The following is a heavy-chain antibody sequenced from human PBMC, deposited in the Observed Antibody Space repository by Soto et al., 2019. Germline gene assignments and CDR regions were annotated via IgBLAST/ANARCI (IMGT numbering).Heavy chain of an antibody. Sequence: QVQLVQSGAEVKKPGASVKVSCKASGYTFTSYDINWVRQATGQGLEWMGWMNPNSGNTGYAQKFKGRVTMTRNTSISTAYMELSSLRSEDTAVYYCATGIVVVPAAIRDYWGQGTLVTVSS. D-gene: IGHD2-2*01. CDR1: GYTFTSYD. CDR2: MNPNSGNT. V-gene: IGHV1-8*01. J-gene: IGHJ4*02. CDR3: ATGIVVVPAAIRDY.